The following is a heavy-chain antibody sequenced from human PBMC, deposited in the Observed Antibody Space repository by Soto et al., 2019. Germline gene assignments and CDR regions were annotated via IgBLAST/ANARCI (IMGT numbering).Heavy chain of an antibody. CDR1: GGTFNRET. CDR3: ARGGKLGGDLDV. D-gene: IGHD3-10*01. Sequence: QAQLVQSGAEVKKPGSSVKVYCKASGGTFNRETFSWVRQAPGQGLQWMGRIIPVLGVTEYPQNFQGRVTITADTSTSTVHLALSGLGSDDTAVYYCARGGKLGGDLDVWGKGTPVIVSS. V-gene: IGHV1-69*02. J-gene: IGHJ6*04. CDR2: IIPVLGVT.